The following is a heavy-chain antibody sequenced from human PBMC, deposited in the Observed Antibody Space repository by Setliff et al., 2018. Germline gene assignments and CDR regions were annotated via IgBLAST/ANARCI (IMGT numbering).Heavy chain of an antibody. CDR3: ARDLGHGGDSDY. V-gene: IGHV4-38-2*02. CDR2: IGHTGSI. CDR1: GYSTSSGYI. Sequence: LSLTCTVSGYSTSSGYIWGWIRQPPGKGLEWVGNIGHTGSINYNPSLKSRLTISRDTSKNQVSLKLNSVTATDTAVYYCARDLGHGGDSDYWGQGILVTVSS. J-gene: IGHJ4*02. D-gene: IGHD2-21*02.